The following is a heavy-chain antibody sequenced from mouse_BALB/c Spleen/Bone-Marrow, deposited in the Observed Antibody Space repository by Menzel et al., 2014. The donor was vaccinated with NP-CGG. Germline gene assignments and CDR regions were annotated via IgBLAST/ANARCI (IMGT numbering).Heavy chain of an antibody. J-gene: IGHJ1*01. CDR1: GYTFSSYW. D-gene: IGHD1-2*01. Sequence: QVQLQQPGAELMKPGASVKISCKATGYTFSSYWIEWVKQRPGHGLEWIGEILPGSGSTNYNEKFKGKATFTADTSSNTAYMQLSSLTSEDSPVYYCAREDGLWYFDVWGAGTTVTVSS. V-gene: IGHV1-9*01. CDR2: ILPGSGST. CDR3: AREDGLWYFDV.